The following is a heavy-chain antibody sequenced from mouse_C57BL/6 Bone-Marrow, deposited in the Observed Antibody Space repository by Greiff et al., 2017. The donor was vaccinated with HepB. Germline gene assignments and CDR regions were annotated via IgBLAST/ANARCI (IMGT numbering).Heavy chain of an antibody. CDR2: IDPSDSYT. Sequence: QVQLQQPGAELVKPGASVKLSCKASGYTFTSYWMQWVKQRPGLGLEWIGEIDPSDSYTNYNQKFKGKATLTVDTSSSTAYMQLSSLTSEDSAVYYCARGHYSNYGFFYAMDYWGQGTSVTVSS. J-gene: IGHJ4*01. CDR3: ARGHYSNYGFFYAMDY. D-gene: IGHD2-5*01. CDR1: GYTFTSYW. V-gene: IGHV1-50*01.